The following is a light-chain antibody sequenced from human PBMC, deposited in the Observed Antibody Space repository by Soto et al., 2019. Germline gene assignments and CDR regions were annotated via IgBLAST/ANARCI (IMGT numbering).Light chain of an antibody. Sequence: QTVVTQEPSLTVSPGGTVTLTCASSTGPVTNAYYPNWFQQKPGHAPRTLIYSTNNRHSWTPARFSGSLLGGKAALTLSGVQPEGEAEYYCLLHYGTSPPVFGGGTKLTVL. V-gene: IGLV7-43*01. CDR3: LLHYGTSPPV. CDR2: STN. J-gene: IGLJ3*02. CDR1: TGPVTNAYY.